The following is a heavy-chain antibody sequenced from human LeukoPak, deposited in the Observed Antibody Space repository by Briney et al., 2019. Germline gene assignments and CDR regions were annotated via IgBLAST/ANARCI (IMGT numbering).Heavy chain of an antibody. D-gene: IGHD6-19*01. CDR1: GFTVSSNY. J-gene: IGHJ3*02. CDR3: ARARIAVAGTMKRDAFDI. V-gene: IGHV3-66*01. CDR2: IYSGGST. Sequence: PGGSLRLSCEVSGFTVSSNYMSWVRQAPGKGLEWVSVIYSGGSTYYADSMKGRFTISRDNSKNTLYLQMNSLRAEDTAVYYCARARIAVAGTMKRDAFDIWGQGTMVTVSS.